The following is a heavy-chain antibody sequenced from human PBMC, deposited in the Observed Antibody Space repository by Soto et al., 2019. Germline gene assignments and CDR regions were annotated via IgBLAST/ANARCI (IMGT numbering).Heavy chain of an antibody. V-gene: IGHV4-4*07. D-gene: IGHD2-2*01. CDR3: ARVRGLVRHAFHYGLDV. Sequence: QVRLQESGPGLVKASETLSLTCTVLGGSINNFYWSWVRQSAGRGLEWIGRIYPSGKSNYNPSLKSRVIMSVDTSKNQFSLRLTPVTAADTAIYYCARVRGLVRHAFHYGLDVWGLGTTVTVYS. CDR2: IYPSGKS. J-gene: IGHJ6*02. CDR1: GGSINNFY.